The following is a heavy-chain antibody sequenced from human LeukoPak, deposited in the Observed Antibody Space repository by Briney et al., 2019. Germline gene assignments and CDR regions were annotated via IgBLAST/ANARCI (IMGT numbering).Heavy chain of an antibody. V-gene: IGHV4-38-2*02. D-gene: IGHD3-9*01. J-gene: IGHJ3*02. Sequence: SETLTLTCTVSGYSISSGYYWGCIRQPPGKGLEWIGSIYHSGSSYYNPSLKSRVTISVDTSKNQFSLKLSSVTAADTAVYYCAMTGYYSLAFDIWGQGTMVTVSS. CDR1: GYSISSGYY. CDR3: AMTGYYSLAFDI. CDR2: IYHSGSS.